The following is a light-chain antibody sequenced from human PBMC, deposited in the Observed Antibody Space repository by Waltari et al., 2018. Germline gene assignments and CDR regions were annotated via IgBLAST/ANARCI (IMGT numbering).Light chain of an antibody. J-gene: IGLJ1*01. CDR3: SSDAGSNDLYV. V-gene: IGLV2-8*01. CDR1: SSDVGAYNY. CDR2: EVS. Sequence: QSALTQPPSASGSPGQSVTVSCTGTSSDVGAYNYVSWYQQHPGKPPKLMIYEVSKRPAGAPVRFSGSKSGTTASLTVSGLQAEDEADYYCSSDAGSNDLYVFGSGTKVTVL.